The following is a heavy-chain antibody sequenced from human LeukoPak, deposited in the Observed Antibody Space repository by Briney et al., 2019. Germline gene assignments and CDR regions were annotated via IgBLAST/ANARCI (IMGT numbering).Heavy chain of an antibody. Sequence: GRSLRLSCAASGFTFSSYGMHWVRQAPGKGLEWVAVIWYDGSNKYYADSVKGRFTISRDNSKNTLYLQMNSLRAEDTAVYYCAKEGKDSFMAFDPWDQGTLVTVSS. J-gene: IGHJ5*02. CDR1: GFTFSSYG. CDR3: AKEGKDSFMAFDP. D-gene: IGHD2-15*01. V-gene: IGHV3-33*06. CDR2: IWYDGSNK.